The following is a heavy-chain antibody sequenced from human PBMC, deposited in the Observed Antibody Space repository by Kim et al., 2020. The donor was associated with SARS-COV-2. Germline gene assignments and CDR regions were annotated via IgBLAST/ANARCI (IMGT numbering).Heavy chain of an antibody. J-gene: IGHJ4*01. CDR1: GGSISSSSYY. D-gene: IGHD5-18*01. CDR2: IYYSGST. Sequence: SETLSLTCTVSGGSISSSSYYWGWIRQPPGKGLEWIGSIYYSGSTYYNPSLKSRVTISVDTSKNQFSLKLSSVTAADTAVYYCARLRGYSYGTRYFDYWG. CDR3: ARLRGYSYGTRYFDY. V-gene: IGHV4-39*01.